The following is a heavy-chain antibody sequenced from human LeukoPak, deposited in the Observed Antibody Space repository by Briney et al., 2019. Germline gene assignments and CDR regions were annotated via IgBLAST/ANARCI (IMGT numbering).Heavy chain of an antibody. CDR2: IIPIFGTA. Sequence: SVKVSCKASGGTFSSYAISWVRQAPGQGLEWMGRIIPIFGTANYAQKFQGRVTITTDESTSTAYMELSSLRSEDTAVYYCARETHYYDSSGYRPIDYWDQGTLVTVSS. CDR3: ARETHYYDSSGYRPIDY. CDR1: GGTFSSYA. D-gene: IGHD3-22*01. J-gene: IGHJ4*02. V-gene: IGHV1-69*05.